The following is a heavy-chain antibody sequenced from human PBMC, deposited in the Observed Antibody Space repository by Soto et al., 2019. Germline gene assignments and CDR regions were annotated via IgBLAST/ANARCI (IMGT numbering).Heavy chain of an antibody. D-gene: IGHD2-15*01. J-gene: IGHJ4*02. Sequence: QVQLVESGGGVVQPGRSLRLSCAASGFTFSSYGMHWVRQAPGKGLEWVAVISYDGSNKYYADSVKGRFTISRDNSKSTLYLQMNSLRAEDTAVYYCAKDGPWVDCSGGSCYSSYWGQGTLVTVSS. CDR1: GFTFSSYG. CDR2: ISYDGSNK. V-gene: IGHV3-30*18. CDR3: AKDGPWVDCSGGSCYSSY.